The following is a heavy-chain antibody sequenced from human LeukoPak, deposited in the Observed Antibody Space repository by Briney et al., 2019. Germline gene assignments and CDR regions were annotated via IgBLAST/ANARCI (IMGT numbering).Heavy chain of an antibody. V-gene: IGHV3-21*04. CDR3: ARSLELLYAY. CDR1: GFSFSDYN. Sequence: KTGGSLRLSCAASGFSFSDYNINWVRQAPGKGLEWVSSISGSSSHIHYADSVKGRFTISRDNSKNTLYLQMNSLRAEDTAVYYCARSLELLYAYWGQGTLVTVSS. J-gene: IGHJ4*02. CDR2: ISGSSSHI. D-gene: IGHD3-10*01.